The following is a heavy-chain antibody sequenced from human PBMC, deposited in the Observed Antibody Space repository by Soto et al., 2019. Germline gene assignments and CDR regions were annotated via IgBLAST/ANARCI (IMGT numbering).Heavy chain of an antibody. CDR2: ISGSGGST. CDR1: GFTFSSYA. CDR3: EKVSRYSSSYEVAVATFDY. V-gene: IGHV3-23*01. Sequence: PGGSLRLSCAASGFTFSSYAMSWVRQAPGKGLEWVSAISGSGGSTYYADSVKGRFTISRDNSKNTLYLQMNSLRAEDTAVYYCEKVSRYSSSYEVAVATFDYWGQGTLVTVSS. D-gene: IGHD6-6*01. J-gene: IGHJ4*02.